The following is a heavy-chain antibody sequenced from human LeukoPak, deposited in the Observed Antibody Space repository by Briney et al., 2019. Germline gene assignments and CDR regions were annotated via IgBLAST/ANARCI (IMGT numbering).Heavy chain of an antibody. CDR3: ARVAEAAAFDY. Sequence: GGSLRLSCAASGFTFSSYSMNWVRQAPGKGLEWVSSISSRSSYKYYADSVKGRFTISRDNAKNSLYLQMNSLRAEDTAVYYCARVAEAAAFDYWGQGTLVTASS. J-gene: IGHJ4*02. V-gene: IGHV3-21*01. D-gene: IGHD6-13*01. CDR1: GFTFSSYS. CDR2: ISSRSSYK.